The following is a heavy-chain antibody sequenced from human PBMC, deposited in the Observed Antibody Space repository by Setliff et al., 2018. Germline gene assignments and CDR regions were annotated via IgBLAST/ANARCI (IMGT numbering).Heavy chain of an antibody. CDR2: IMPGRDT. CDR1: GDSLSGCY. D-gene: IGHD3-10*01. Sequence: PSETLSLTCAVYGDSLSGCYWSWIRQSPKKGLEWIGEIMPGRDTLYSPSLESRLTITIDTSKSQSSLKLSSVTAADTAVYYCARHATYYYGSGNLPFDSWGQGTLVTVSS. J-gene: IGHJ4*02. CDR3: ARHATYYYGSGNLPFDS. V-gene: IGHV4-34*12.